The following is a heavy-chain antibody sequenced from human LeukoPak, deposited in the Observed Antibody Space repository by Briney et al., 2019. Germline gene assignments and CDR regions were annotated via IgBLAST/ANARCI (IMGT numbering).Heavy chain of an antibody. CDR1: GFTFSYYE. CDR3: AKSDGDYYDSSGPFDY. D-gene: IGHD3-22*01. V-gene: IGHV3-48*03. CDR2: ISTSGTTL. Sequence: GGSLRLSCAASGFTFSYYEMNWVRQAPGKGLEWVSYISTSGTTLYYADSVKGRFTISRDNAKNSLYLQMNSLRAEDTALYYCAKSDGDYYDSSGPFDYWGQGTLVTVSS. J-gene: IGHJ4*02.